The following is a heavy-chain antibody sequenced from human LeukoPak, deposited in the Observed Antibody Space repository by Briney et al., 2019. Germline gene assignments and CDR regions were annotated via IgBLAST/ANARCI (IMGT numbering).Heavy chain of an antibody. V-gene: IGHV4-39*01. J-gene: IGHJ5*02. CDR1: GGSISSSPYY. D-gene: IGHD2-2*01. CDR3: ARHYLSDGILSTFDP. CDR2: IYYRGST. Sequence: SETLSLTCTVSGGSISSSPYYWGWIRQPPGKGLEWIGTIYYRGSTYSNPSLNSRVTISLDTSKNQFSLRLRSVTAADTALYFCARHYLSDGILSTFDPWGQGPLVTVSS.